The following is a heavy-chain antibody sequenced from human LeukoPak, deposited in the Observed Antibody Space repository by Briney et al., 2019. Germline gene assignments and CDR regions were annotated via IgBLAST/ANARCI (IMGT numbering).Heavy chain of an antibody. V-gene: IGHV4-59*08. Sequence: PSETLSLTCTVAGGSINSYYWSWIRQPPGKGVEWVGYTYYSGSTRYNPSLTSRVTISVDTSKNQFSLKLTSVTAADTAVYYCARASGNYWQVSFDYWGQGTLVTVSS. J-gene: IGHJ4*02. CDR1: GGSINSYY. CDR3: ARASGNYWQVSFDY. D-gene: IGHD1-26*01. CDR2: TYYSGST.